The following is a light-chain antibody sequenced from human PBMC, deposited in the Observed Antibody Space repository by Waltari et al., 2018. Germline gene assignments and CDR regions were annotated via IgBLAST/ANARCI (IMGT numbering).Light chain of an antibody. CDR2: EGS. Sequence: QSALTQPASVSGSPGQSITIFCTGTSSDVGGYNLVSWYQQYPGKAPKLMIYEGSKRPSGVSNRFSGSKSGNTASLTISGLQAEDEADYYCCSYAGSTSWVFGGGTKLTVL. CDR1: SSDVGGYNL. J-gene: IGLJ3*02. CDR3: CSYAGSTSWV. V-gene: IGLV2-23*01.